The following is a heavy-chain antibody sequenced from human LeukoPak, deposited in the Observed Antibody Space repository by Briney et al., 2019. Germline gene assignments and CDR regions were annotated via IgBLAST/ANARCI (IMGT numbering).Heavy chain of an antibody. CDR1: GFTFSNAW. CDR2: FKSKNDVGTT. D-gene: IGHD3-10*01. CDR3: TTGPYDYGSGTYYH. V-gene: IGHV3-15*01. J-gene: IGHJ4*02. Sequence: GALRLSCAASGFTFSNAWMSWVRQAPGKGLEWVRRFKSKNDVGTTDYAAPVKGRFTIPRDDSKNTLYMQMNSLKTEGTAVYYCTTGPYDYGSGTYYHWGQGTLVTVSS.